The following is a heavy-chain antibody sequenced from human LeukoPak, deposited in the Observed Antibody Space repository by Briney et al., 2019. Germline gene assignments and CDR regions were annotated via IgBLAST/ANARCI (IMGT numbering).Heavy chain of an antibody. CDR3: ARGDTIVVVPAAWEGAFDI. V-gene: IGHV3-30-3*01. CDR2: ISYDGSNK. J-gene: IGHJ3*02. CDR1: GFTFSSYA. Sequence: GGSLRLSCAASGFTFSSYAMHWVRQAPGKGLEWVAVISYDGSNKYYADSVKGRFTISRDNSKNTLYLQMNSLRAEDTAVYYCARGDTIVVVPAAWEGAFDIWGQGTMVTVSS. D-gene: IGHD2-2*01.